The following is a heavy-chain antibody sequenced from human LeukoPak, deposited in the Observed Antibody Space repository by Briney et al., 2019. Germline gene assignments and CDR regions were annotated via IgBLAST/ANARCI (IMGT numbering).Heavy chain of an antibody. CDR3: AKAPLGPLYSSSWYYYGMDV. Sequence: PGGSLRLSCAASGFTFSSYAMSWVRQAPGKGLEWVSAISGSGGSTYYADSVKGRFTISRDNSKNTLYLQMNSLRAEDTAVYYCAKAPLGPLYSSSWYYYGMDVWGQGTTVTVSS. CDR2: ISGSGGST. J-gene: IGHJ6*02. V-gene: IGHV3-23*01. D-gene: IGHD6-13*01. CDR1: GFTFSSYA.